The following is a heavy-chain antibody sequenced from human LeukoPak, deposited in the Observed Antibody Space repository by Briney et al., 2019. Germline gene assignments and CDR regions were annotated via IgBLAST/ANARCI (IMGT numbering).Heavy chain of an antibody. CDR2: IYYSGST. V-gene: IGHV4-31*03. D-gene: IGHD1-14*01. CDR3: ARVREPPYYYYMDV. Sequence: SRTLSLTCTVSGSSISSGGYYWSWIRQHPGKGLEWIGYIYYSGSTYYSPSLKSRVTISVDTSKNQFSLKLSSVTAADTAVYYCARVREPPYYYYMDVWGKGTTVTVSS. J-gene: IGHJ6*03. CDR1: GSSISSGGYY.